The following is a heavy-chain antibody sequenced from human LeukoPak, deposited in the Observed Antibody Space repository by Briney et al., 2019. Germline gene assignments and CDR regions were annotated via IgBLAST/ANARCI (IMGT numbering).Heavy chain of an antibody. CDR1: GYSLTSHW. D-gene: IGHD6-19*01. Sequence: PGESLKISCRGSGYSLTSHWIGWVRQMPGKSLEWMGTIYHGDSDTTYSPSLQGHFSISADKSINTAYLQWSSLRASDTAMYYCARLSFASGWRYMDVWGKGTTVTVYS. J-gene: IGHJ6*03. V-gene: IGHV5-51*01. CDR2: IYHGDSDT. CDR3: ARLSFASGWRYMDV.